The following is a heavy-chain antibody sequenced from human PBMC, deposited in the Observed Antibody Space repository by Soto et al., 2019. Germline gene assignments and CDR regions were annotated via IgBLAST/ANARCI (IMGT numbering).Heavy chain of an antibody. J-gene: IGHJ4*02. CDR2: IIPIFGTA. CDR1: GGTFSSSA. D-gene: IGHD5-12*01. Sequence: QVQLVQSGAEVKKPGSSVKVSCKASGGTFSSSAISWVRQAPGQGLEWMGGIIPIFGTANYAQTFQGRVMITADESTRTAYMELSSLRSEDTAVYYGARGGDGYNYDYWGQGTLVTVSS. CDR3: ARGGDGYNYDY. V-gene: IGHV1-69*01.